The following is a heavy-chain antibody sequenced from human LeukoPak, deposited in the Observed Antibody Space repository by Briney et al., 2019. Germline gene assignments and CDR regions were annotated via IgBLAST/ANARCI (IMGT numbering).Heavy chain of an antibody. CDR3: ARGPDGDSSSSGSDY. V-gene: IGHV4-34*01. J-gene: IGHJ4*02. CDR2: INHSGST. D-gene: IGHD6-6*01. Sequence: PSETLSLTCAVYGGSFSGYYWSWIRQPPGKGLEWIGEINHSGSTNYNPSLKSRVTISVDTSKNQFSLKLSSVTAADTAVYYCARGPDGDSSSSGSDYWGQGTLVTVSS. CDR1: GGSFSGYY.